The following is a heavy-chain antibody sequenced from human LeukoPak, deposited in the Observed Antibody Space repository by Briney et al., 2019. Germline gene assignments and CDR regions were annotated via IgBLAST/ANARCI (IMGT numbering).Heavy chain of an antibody. CDR3: ARGIVYYFDY. CDR2: IYSDGST. D-gene: IGHD5/OR15-5a*01. Sequence: GGSLRLSCAASGFTVSSKYMSWVRQAPGKGLEWVSVIYSDGSTYYIDSVKGRFTISRDNSKNTLYLQMNSLGAEDTAVYYCARGIVYYFDYWGQGTLVTVSS. J-gene: IGHJ4*02. V-gene: IGHV3-66*01. CDR1: GFTVSSKY.